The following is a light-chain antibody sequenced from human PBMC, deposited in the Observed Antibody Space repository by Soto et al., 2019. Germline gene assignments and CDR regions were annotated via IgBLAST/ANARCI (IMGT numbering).Light chain of an antibody. CDR3: ASWDDSPSAHVV. V-gene: IGLV1-47*01. CDR1: GSNVESNF. CDR2: RTS. Sequence: QSVLTQPPSASGTPGQRVTISCSGSGSNVESNFVSWYQQLPGTAPKLLIYRTSQRPSGVPDRFSGSKSATSASLVISGLRSEVEGDYYCASWDDSPSAHVVFGGGTKLTVL. J-gene: IGLJ2*01.